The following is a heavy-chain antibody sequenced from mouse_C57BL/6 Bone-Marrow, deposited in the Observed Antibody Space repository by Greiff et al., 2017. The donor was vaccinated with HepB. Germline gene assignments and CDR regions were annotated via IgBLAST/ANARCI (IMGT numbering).Heavy chain of an antibody. D-gene: IGHD1-1*02. Sequence: EVKLVESGGGLVKPGGSLKLSCAASGFTFSSYAMSWVRQTPEKRLEWVANISDGGSYTYYPDNVKGRFTISRDNAKNNLYLQMSDLKSEDSAMYFWARDWGGLGFAYWGQGTLVTVSA. V-gene: IGHV5-4*01. CDR3: ARDWGGLGFAY. CDR2: ISDGGSYT. J-gene: IGHJ3*01. CDR1: GFTFSSYA.